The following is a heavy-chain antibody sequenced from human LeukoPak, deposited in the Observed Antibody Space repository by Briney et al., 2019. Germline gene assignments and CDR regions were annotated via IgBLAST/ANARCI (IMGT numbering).Heavy chain of an antibody. CDR3: ARFGQQLDYYYMDV. V-gene: IGHV7-4-1*02. D-gene: IGHD6-13*01. CDR2: INTNTGNP. J-gene: IGHJ6*03. CDR1: GYTFTSYA. Sequence: ASVKVSCKASGYTFTSYAMNWLRQAPGEGLEWMGCINTNTGNPTYDQGFTGRFVFSLDTSVSTAYLQISSLKAEDTAVYYCARFGQQLDYYYMDVWGKGTTVTVSS.